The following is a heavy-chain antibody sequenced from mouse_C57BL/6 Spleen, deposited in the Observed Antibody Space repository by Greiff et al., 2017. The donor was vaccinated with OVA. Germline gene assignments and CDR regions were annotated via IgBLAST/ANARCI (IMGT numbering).Heavy chain of an antibody. CDR1: GYTFTDYE. CDR2: IDPETGGT. V-gene: IGHV1-15*01. Sequence: QVHVKQSGAELVRPGASVTLSCKASGYTFTDYEMHWVKQTPVHGLEWIGAIDPETGGTAYNQKFKGKAILTADKSSSTAYMELRSLTSEDSAVYYCTEFYYAYWGQGTTLTVSS. CDR3: TEFYYAY. D-gene: IGHD1-1*01. J-gene: IGHJ2*01.